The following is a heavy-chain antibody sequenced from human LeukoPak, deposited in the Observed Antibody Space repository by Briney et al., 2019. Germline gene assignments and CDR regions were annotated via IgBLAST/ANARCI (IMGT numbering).Heavy chain of an antibody. CDR3: AKDLHDYGDYVFWYFDL. V-gene: IGHV3-23*01. J-gene: IGHJ2*01. D-gene: IGHD4-17*01. CDR2: ISGSGGST. Sequence: PGGSLRLSCAASGFTFSSYAMSWVRQAPGKGLEWVSAISGSGGSTYYADSVKGRFTISRDNSKNTLYLQMNSLRAEDTAVYYCAKDLHDYGDYVFWYFDLWGRGTLVTVSS. CDR1: GFTFSSYA.